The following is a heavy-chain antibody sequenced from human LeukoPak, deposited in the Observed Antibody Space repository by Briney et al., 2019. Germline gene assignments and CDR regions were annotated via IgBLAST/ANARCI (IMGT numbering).Heavy chain of an antibody. CDR3: ARSIAAAGSPYYFDY. J-gene: IGHJ4*02. CDR2: IYPNGNT. V-gene: IGHV3-66*01. D-gene: IGHD6-13*01. CDR1: GFTVSSNY. Sequence: PGGSLRLSCAASGFTVSSNYMNWVRQAPGKGLEWVSMIYPNGNTFYTDSVKGRFTISRDNSKNTLYLQMNSLRAEDTAVYYCARSIAAAGSPYYFDYWGQGTLVTVSS.